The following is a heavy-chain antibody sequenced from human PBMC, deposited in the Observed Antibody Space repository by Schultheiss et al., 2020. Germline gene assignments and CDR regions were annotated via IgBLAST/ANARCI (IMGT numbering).Heavy chain of an antibody. CDR2: IYYSGST. V-gene: IGHV4-59*08. J-gene: IGHJ4*02. D-gene: IGHD3-22*01. CDR1: GGSISSYY. Sequence: GSLRLSCTVSGGSISSYYWSWIRQPPGKGLEWIGYIYYSGSTNYNPSLKSRVTISVDTSKNQFSLKLSSVTAADTAVYYCARHRYYYDSSGYYFDYWGQGTLVTVSS. CDR3: ARHRYYYDSSGYYFDY.